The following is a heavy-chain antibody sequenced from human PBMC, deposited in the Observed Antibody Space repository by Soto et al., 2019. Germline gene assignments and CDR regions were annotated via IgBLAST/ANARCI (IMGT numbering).Heavy chain of an antibody. V-gene: IGHV3-73*01. Sequence: GGSLRLSCAASGFTFSGSAMHWVRQASGKGLEWVGRIRSKANSYATAYAASVKGRFTISRDDSKNTAYLQMNSLKTEDTAVYYCTREASGSWQQLVLRAFDIWGQGTMVTVSS. D-gene: IGHD6-13*01. CDR1: GFTFSGSA. J-gene: IGHJ3*02. CDR3: TREASGSWQQLVLRAFDI. CDR2: IRSKANSYAT.